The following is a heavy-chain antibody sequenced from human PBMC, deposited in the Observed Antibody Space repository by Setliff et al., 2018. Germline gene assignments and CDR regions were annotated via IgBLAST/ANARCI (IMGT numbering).Heavy chain of an antibody. J-gene: IGHJ6*04. CDR1: GFTFSDHY. CDR2: TRNRANSYTT. Sequence: AGGSLRLSCAASGFTFSDHYMDWVRQAPGKGLEWVGRTRNRANSYTTEYAASVKGRFTISRDDSKNSLYLQMHSLKTEDTAVYYCARDSRRATWDVWGKGTTVTVSS. CDR3: ARDSRRATWDV. V-gene: IGHV3-72*01.